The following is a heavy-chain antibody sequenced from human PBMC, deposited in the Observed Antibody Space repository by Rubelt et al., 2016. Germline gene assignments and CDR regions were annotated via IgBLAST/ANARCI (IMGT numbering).Heavy chain of an antibody. CDR3: AKEDYAFDY. D-gene: IGHD3-16*01. J-gene: IGHJ4*02. Sequence: QVQLQQWGAGLLKPSETLSLTCAVYGGSFSGYYWSWIRQPPGKGLEWMGEINNSGSTNYNPSLKSRVTRALDTSKDQFSLKLTSVTAAYTAVYYCAKEDYAFDYWGQGSLVTVSS. CDR2: INNSGST. V-gene: IGHV4-34*01. CDR1: GGSFSGYY.